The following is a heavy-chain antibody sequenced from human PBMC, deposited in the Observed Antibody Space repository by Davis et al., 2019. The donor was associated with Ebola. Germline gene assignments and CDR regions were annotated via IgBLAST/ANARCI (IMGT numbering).Heavy chain of an antibody. CDR3: ARGPRSWNYYYYGMDV. Sequence: GESLKISCAASGFTFSSYWMSWVRQAPGKGLEWVANIKQDGSEKYYVDSVKGRFTISRDNAKNSLYLQMNSLRAEDTAVYYCARGPRSWNYYYYGMDVWGQGTTVTVSS. D-gene: IGHD6-13*01. V-gene: IGHV3-7*01. CDR1: GFTFSSYW. J-gene: IGHJ6*02. CDR2: IKQDGSEK.